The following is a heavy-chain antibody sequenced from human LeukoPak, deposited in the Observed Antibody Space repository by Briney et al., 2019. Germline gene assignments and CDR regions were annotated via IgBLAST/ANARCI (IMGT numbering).Heavy chain of an antibody. Sequence: GESLKISCKGSGYSFPNYWIGWVRQMPGKGLEWMGIIYPGDSHTRYSPSFQDQFTISVDKSISTAYLQWSSLKASDTAMYYCARGPYAYTSSATLGSYNWFDPWGQGILVTVSS. V-gene: IGHV5-51*01. D-gene: IGHD2-2*02. CDR2: IYPGDSHT. J-gene: IGHJ5*02. CDR3: ARGPYAYTSSATLGSYNWFDP. CDR1: GYSFPNYW.